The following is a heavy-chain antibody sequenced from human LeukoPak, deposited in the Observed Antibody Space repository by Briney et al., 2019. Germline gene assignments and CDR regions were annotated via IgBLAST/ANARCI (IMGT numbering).Heavy chain of an antibody. V-gene: IGHV1-46*01. D-gene: IGHD5-12*01. CDR1: GYTFTSYY. CDR3: ARDPGYSGYDSGGFDY. CDR2: INPSGGST. J-gene: IGHJ4*02. Sequence: ASVKVSCKASGYTFTSYYMHWVRQAPGQGLEWMGIINPSGGSTSYAQKLQGRVTMTTDTSTSTAYMELRSLRSDDTAVYYCARDPGYSGYDSGGFDYWGQGTLVTVSS.